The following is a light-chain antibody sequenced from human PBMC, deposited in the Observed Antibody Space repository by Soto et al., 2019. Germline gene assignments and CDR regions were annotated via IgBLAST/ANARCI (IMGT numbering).Light chain of an antibody. CDR1: QSVDSK. Sequence: EIEMTQSPATLSVSPGERATLSCRASQSVDSKLAWYQQKPGQGPRLLIYGASSRATGIPARFSGSGSGTEVTLTISSLQSEDFAVYYCQHYSTWLWTFGQGTKVEIK. CDR3: QHYSTWLWT. V-gene: IGKV3-15*01. CDR2: GAS. J-gene: IGKJ1*01.